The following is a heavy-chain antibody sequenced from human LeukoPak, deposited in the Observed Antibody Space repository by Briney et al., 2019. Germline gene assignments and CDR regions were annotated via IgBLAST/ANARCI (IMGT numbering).Heavy chain of an antibody. CDR2: ISGSGGST. Sequence: PGGSLRLSCAASRFTFSNYAMSWVRQAPGKGLEWVSAISGSGGSTYYADSVKGRFTISRDNSKNTLYLQMNSLRAEDTAVYYCAKSKISWVYSHDYWGQGTLVTVSS. CDR3: AKSKISWVYSHDY. D-gene: IGHD1-26*01. V-gene: IGHV3-23*01. J-gene: IGHJ4*02. CDR1: RFTFSNYA.